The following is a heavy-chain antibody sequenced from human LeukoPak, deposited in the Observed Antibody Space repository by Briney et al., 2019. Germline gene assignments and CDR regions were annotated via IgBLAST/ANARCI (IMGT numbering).Heavy chain of an antibody. CDR1: GFTFSIYS. V-gene: IGHV3-48*02. Sequence: GGSLRLSCAASGFTFSIYSMNCVRQAPGKGLEWVSYISSSSGTIYYADSVKGRFTISRDNAKNSLYLQVNSLRDEDTAVNYCAIHESQIAGADRWRQGALVTVSS. J-gene: IGHJ4*02. CDR2: ISSSSGTI. D-gene: IGHD6-19*01. CDR3: AIHESQIAGADR.